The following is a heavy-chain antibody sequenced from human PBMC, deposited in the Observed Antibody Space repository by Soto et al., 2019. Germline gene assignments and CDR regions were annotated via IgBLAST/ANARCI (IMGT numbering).Heavy chain of an antibody. CDR2: IYYSGST. Sequence: QLQLQESGPGLVKPSETLSLTCTVSGGSISSSSYYWGWIRQPPGKGLEWIGSIYYSGSTYYNPSLQSRIPISVDTSKNQFSLKRSSVTAADTAVYYCASHAPAQYSDDQTPLNYWGQGTLVTVSS. D-gene: IGHD5-18*01. V-gene: IGHV4-39*01. CDR3: ASHAPAQYSDDQTPLNY. CDR1: GGSISSSSYY. J-gene: IGHJ4*02.